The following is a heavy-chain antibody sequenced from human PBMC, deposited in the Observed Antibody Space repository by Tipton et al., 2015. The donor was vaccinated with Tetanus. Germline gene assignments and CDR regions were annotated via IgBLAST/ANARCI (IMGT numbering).Heavy chain of an antibody. CDR1: GGSISSSSYY. CDR3: ARHWADGGIVVVPAAMSVFDP. CDR2: IYYSGST. J-gene: IGHJ5*02. Sequence: TLSLTCTVSGGSISSSSYYWGWIRQPPGKGLEWIGSIYYSGSTYYNPSLKSRVTISVDTSKNQFSLKLSSVTAADTAVYYCARHWADGGIVVVPAAMSVFDPWGQGTLVTVSS. V-gene: IGHV4-39*01. D-gene: IGHD2-2*01.